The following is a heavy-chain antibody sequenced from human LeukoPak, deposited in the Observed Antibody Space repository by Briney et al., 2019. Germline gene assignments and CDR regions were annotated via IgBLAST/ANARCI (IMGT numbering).Heavy chain of an antibody. V-gene: IGHV4-34*01. CDR1: GGSFSGYY. CDR3: ARTSIAAPFDY. CDR2: INHSGST. J-gene: IGHJ4*02. Sequence: SETLSLTCAVYGGSFSGYYWSWIRQPPGKGLEWIGEINHSGSTNYNPSLKSRVTISVDTSKNQFSLKLSSVTAADTAVYYCARTSIAAPFDYWGQGTLVTVSS. D-gene: IGHD6-6*01.